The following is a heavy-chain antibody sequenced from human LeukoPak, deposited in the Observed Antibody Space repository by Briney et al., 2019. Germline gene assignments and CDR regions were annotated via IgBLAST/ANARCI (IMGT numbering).Heavy chain of an antibody. V-gene: IGHV4-39*01. CDR1: GGSISSSSYY. J-gene: IGHJ4*02. D-gene: IGHD3-22*01. CDR3: ARADCDSSGYSLYYFDY. CDR2: IYYSGST. Sequence: SETLSLTCSVSGGSISSSSYYWGWIRQPPGKGLEWIGNIYYSGSTYYKPSLKSRVTISVDTSKNQFSLQLNSVTPEDTAVYYCARADCDSSGYSLYYFDYWGQGTLVTVSS.